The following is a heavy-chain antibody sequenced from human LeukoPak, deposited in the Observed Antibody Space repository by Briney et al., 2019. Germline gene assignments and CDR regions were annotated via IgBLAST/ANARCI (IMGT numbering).Heavy chain of an antibody. CDR1: GFTFSTYA. D-gene: IGHD5-18*01. V-gene: IGHV3-64*01. CDR2: ISSNGGST. Sequence: GGSLTLSCAASGFTFSTYAMHWVRQAPGEGLEFVSGISSNGGSTYYATSAKGRFTISRDNSKNTLNLQMGSLRAEDMAVYYCARGVMSTAMVTKGFDCWGQGTLVTVSS. CDR3: ARGVMSTAMVTKGFDC. J-gene: IGHJ4*02.